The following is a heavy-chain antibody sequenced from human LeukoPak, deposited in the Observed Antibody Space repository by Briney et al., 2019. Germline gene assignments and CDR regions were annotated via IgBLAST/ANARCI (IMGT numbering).Heavy chain of an antibody. Sequence: SETLSLTCTVSGGSMNDYFWSWIRQPPGKGLEWIGYIYYRGSTKFDPSLKSRVTMSVDTSKNQFSLRLSSVTAADTAVYYCARGKVVAGTPGQNSWDSWGQGILVTVSS. V-gene: IGHV4-59*12. CDR3: ARGKVVAGTPGQNSWDS. CDR1: GGSMNDYF. CDR2: IYYRGST. J-gene: IGHJ4*02. D-gene: IGHD6-19*01.